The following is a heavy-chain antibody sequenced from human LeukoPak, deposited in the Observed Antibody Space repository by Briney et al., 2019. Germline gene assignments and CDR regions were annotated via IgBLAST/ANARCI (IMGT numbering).Heavy chain of an antibody. D-gene: IGHD6-13*01. CDR3: ARAPVSSSLTYYGMDV. CDR2: ISAYNGNT. CDR1: GGTFSSYG. J-gene: IGHJ6*02. V-gene: IGHV1-18*01. Sequence: ASVKVSCKASGGTFSSYGISWVRQAPGQGLEWMGWISAYNGNTNYAQKLQGRVTMTTDTSTSTAYMELRSLRSDDTAVYYCARAPVSSSLTYYGMDVWGQGTTVTVSS.